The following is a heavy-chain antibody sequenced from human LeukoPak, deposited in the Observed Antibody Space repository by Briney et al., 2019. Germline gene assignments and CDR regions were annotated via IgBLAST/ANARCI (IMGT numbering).Heavy chain of an antibody. CDR3: ARAEGSGSSFDY. CDR2: INQDGSEK. J-gene: IGHJ4*02. CDR1: GFTFSTYW. Sequence: GGSLRLSCAASGFTFSTYWMTWVRQAPGKGLEWVANINQDGSEKHFVDSVKGRFTISRDNAKNSLYLQMNSLRVEDTAVYYCARAEGSGSSFDYWGQGTLVTVSS. V-gene: IGHV3-7*02. D-gene: IGHD3-10*01.